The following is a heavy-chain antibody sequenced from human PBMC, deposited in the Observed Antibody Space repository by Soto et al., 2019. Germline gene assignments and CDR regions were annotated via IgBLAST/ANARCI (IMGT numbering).Heavy chain of an antibody. Sequence: QVQLVQSGAEVKKPWASVKVSCKASGYTFTSYGISWVRQAPGQGLEWMGWISAYNGNTNYAQKLKGRVTMTTDTSASTAYMELRSLRSDDTAVYYCARDAVSTMIVVVIKGDYYYGMDVWGQGTTVTVSS. V-gene: IGHV1-18*01. J-gene: IGHJ6*02. CDR3: ARDAVSTMIVVVIKGDYYYGMDV. D-gene: IGHD3-22*01. CDR1: GYTFTSYG. CDR2: ISAYNGNT.